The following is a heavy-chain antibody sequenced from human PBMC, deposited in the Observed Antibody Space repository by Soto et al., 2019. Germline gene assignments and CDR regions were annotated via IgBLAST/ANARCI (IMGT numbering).Heavy chain of an antibody. Sequence: SETLSVTSTVSGGSISSSSYYWGWIRQPPGKGLEWIGSIYYSGSTYYNPSLKSRVTISVDTSKNQFSLKLSSVTAADTAVYYCARRYGDSTPHWFDPWGQGTLVTVSS. CDR1: GGSISSSSYY. CDR2: IYYSGST. J-gene: IGHJ5*02. V-gene: IGHV4-39*01. CDR3: ARRYGDSTPHWFDP. D-gene: IGHD4-17*01.